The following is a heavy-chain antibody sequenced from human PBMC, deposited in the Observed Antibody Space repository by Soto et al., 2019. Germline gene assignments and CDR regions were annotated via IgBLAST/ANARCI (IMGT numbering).Heavy chain of an antibody. CDR2: ISYDGSNK. CDR1: GFTFSSYG. V-gene: IGHV3-30*18. D-gene: IGHD3-10*01. J-gene: IGHJ4*02. Sequence: QVQLVESGGGVVQPGRSLRLSCAASGFTFSSYGMHWVRQAPGTGLEWVAVISYDGSNKYYADSVKGRFTISRDNSKNTLYLQMNSLRAEDTAVYYCAKSPWAGARTPNDYWGQGTLVTVSS. CDR3: AKSPWAGARTPNDY.